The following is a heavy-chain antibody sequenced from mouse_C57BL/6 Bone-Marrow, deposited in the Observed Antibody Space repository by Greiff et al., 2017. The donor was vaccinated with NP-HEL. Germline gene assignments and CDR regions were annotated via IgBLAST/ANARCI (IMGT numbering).Heavy chain of an antibody. CDR3: VCFYYYGSRWYFDV. Sequence: VQLQQPGAELVKPGASVKMSCKASGYTFTSYWITWVKQRPGQGLEWIGDIYPGSGSTNYNEKFKSKATLTVDTSSSTAYMQLSSLTSEDSAVYYCVCFYYYGSRWYFDVWGTGTTVTVSS. CDR1: GYTFTSYW. J-gene: IGHJ1*03. V-gene: IGHV1-55*01. CDR2: IYPGSGST. D-gene: IGHD1-1*01.